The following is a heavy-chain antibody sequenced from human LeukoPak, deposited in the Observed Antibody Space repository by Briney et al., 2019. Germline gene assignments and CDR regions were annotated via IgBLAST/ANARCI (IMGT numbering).Heavy chain of an antibody. CDR3: ARVIYKDIVAVRVISWFDP. V-gene: IGHV1-18*01. CDR1: GYTFTSYG. D-gene: IGHD2-2*01. Sequence: ASVKVSCKASGYTFTSYGISWVRQAPGQGLEWMGWISAYNGNTNYAQKLQGRVTMTTDTSTSTAYMELRSLRSDDTAVYYCARVIYKDIVAVRVISWFDPWGQGTLVTVSS. CDR2: ISAYNGNT. J-gene: IGHJ5*02.